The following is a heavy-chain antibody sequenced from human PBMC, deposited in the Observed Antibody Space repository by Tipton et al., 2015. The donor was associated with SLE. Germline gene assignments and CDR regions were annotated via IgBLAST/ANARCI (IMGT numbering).Heavy chain of an antibody. CDR3: ARYVDIAAFDY. Sequence: TLSLTCTVSGGSISSGDYYWSWIRQPPGKGLELIGEINHSGSTNYNPSLKSRVTISVDKSKNQFSLKLSSVTAADTAVYYCARYVDIAAFDYWGQGTLVTVSS. CDR2: INHSGST. CDR1: GGSISSGDYY. D-gene: IGHD5-12*01. V-gene: IGHV4-39*07. J-gene: IGHJ4*02.